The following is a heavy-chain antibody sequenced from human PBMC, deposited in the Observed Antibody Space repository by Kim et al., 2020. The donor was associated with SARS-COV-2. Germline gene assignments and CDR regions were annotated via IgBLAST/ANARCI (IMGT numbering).Heavy chain of an antibody. CDR2: ISSSSSYI. Sequence: GGSLRLSCAASGFTFSSYSMNWVRQAPGKGLEWVSSISSSSSYIYYADSVKGRFTISRDNAKNSLYLQMNSLRAEDTAVYYCARDRHSYGSPYYFDYWGQGTLVTVSS. CDR1: GFTFSSYS. D-gene: IGHD5-18*01. CDR3: ARDRHSYGSPYYFDY. V-gene: IGHV3-21*01. J-gene: IGHJ4*02.